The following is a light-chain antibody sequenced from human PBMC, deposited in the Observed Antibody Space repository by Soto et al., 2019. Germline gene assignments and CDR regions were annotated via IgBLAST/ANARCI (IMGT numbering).Light chain of an antibody. CDR2: DAS. CDR1: QSVSSSY. V-gene: IGKV3-20*01. CDR3: QQYDRSRT. Sequence: EIVLTQSPGTLSLSPGERATLSCRASQSVSSSYLAWYQQKPGQAPRLLIYDASSRATGIPDRFSGSGSGTDFTLTISRLEPEDFAVYYCQQYDRSRTFGQGTKVDIK. J-gene: IGKJ1*01.